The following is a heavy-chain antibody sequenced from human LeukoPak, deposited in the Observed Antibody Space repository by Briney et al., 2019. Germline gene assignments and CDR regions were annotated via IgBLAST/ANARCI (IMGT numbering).Heavy chain of an antibody. CDR2: VSGSGGST. J-gene: IGHJ2*01. CDR1: GFTFSSYA. Sequence: GSLRLSCAASGFTFSSYAMSWVRQAPGKGLEWVSTVSGSGGSTYYADSVKGRFTISRDNSKNTLFLQMNSLRAEDTAVYYCATEYYDSRYFDLWGRGTLVTVSS. CDR3: ATEYYDSRYFDL. D-gene: IGHD3-22*01. V-gene: IGHV3-23*01.